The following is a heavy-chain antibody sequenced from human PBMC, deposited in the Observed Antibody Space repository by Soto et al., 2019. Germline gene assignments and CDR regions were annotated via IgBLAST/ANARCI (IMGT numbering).Heavy chain of an antibody. Sequence: GGSLRLSCAASGFTFSSYGMHWVRQAPGKGLEWVAVISYDGSNKYYADSVKGRFTISRDNSKNTLYLQMNSLRAEDTAVYYCARGSVLEWLFRYYYYGMDVWGPGTTVTVS. CDR1: GFTFSSYG. CDR2: ISYDGSNK. CDR3: ARGSVLEWLFRYYYYGMDV. D-gene: IGHD3-3*01. J-gene: IGHJ6*02. V-gene: IGHV3-30*03.